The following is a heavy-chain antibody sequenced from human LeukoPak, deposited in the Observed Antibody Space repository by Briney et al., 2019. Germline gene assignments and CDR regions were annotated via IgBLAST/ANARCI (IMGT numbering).Heavy chain of an antibody. D-gene: IGHD3-10*01. CDR1: GFTFSTHT. CDR3: AKDSGSYYTSDC. Sequence: GGSLRLSCAASGFTFSTHTMHWVRQAPGKGLEWVAFIRYDGSNKYYADFVKGRFTISRDNSKNTLYLLMNSLRAEDTAVYYCAKDSGSYYTSDCWGQGTLVTVSS. CDR2: IRYDGSNK. J-gene: IGHJ4*02. V-gene: IGHV3-30*02.